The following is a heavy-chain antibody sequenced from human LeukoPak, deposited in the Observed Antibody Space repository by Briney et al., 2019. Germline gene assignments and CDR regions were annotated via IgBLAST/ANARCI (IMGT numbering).Heavy chain of an antibody. J-gene: IGHJ4*02. CDR1: GFTFSTYA. CDR2: ISGSGGRT. D-gene: IGHD3-22*01. CDR3: AREKTASGFFDY. Sequence: GGSLRLSCAAPGFTFSTYAMSWVRQAPGKGLEWVSAISGSGGRTYYADSVKGRFTISRDNSKNTLYLQMNSLRADDTAVYYCAREKTASGFFDYWGQGTLVTVSS. V-gene: IGHV3-23*01.